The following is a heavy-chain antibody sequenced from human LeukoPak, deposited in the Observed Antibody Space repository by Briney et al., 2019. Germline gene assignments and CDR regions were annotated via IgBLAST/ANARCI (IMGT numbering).Heavy chain of an antibody. J-gene: IGHJ4*02. V-gene: IGHV5-51*01. CDR1: GYYFNNYW. D-gene: IGHD6-19*01. CDR2: IYPDDSQT. Sequence: GESLKISCKGSGYYFNNYWITWVRQMPGKGLEWMGIIYPDDSQTRYSPSFQGQVTISRDNSKNTLYLQMNSLRAEDTAVYYCAKDLRDGSGWYRAAYFDYWGQGTLVTVSS. CDR3: AKDLRDGSGWYRAAYFDY.